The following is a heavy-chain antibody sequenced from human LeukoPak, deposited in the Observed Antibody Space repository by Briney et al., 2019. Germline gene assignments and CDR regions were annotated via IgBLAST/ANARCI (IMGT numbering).Heavy chain of an antibody. D-gene: IGHD6-13*01. CDR2: ISHDGSNK. CDR3: ARAPGSSSSWSYFDF. J-gene: IGHJ4*02. CDR1: GFTFSSYA. V-gene: IGHV3-30-3*01. Sequence: GGSLRLSCAASGFTFSSYAIHWVRQAPGKGLEWVAVISHDGSNKNYADSVKGRFTISRDNSKNTLYLQMNSLRAEDTAVYYCARAPGSSSSWSYFDFWGQGTLVTVSS.